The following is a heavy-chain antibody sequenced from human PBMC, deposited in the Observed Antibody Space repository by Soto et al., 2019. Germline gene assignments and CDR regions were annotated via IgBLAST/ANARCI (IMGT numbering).Heavy chain of an antibody. CDR3: ARPITIFGVVNAFDI. Sequence: GESLKISCKGSGYSFTSYWIGWVRQMPGKGLEWMGIIYPGDSDTRYSPSFQGQVTISADKSISTAYLQWSSLKASDTAMYYCARPITIFGVVNAFDIWGQGTMVTV. V-gene: IGHV5-51*01. CDR2: IYPGDSDT. CDR1: GYSFTSYW. D-gene: IGHD3-3*01. J-gene: IGHJ3*02.